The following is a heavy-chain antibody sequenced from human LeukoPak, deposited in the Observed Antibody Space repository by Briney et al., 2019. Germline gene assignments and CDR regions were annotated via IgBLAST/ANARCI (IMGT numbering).Heavy chain of an antibody. D-gene: IGHD3-22*01. Sequence: SETLSLTCAVSGGSISSGGYSWSWIRQPPGKGLEWIGYIYHSGSTYYNPSLKSRVTISVDRSKNQFSLKLSSVTAADTAVYYCARGDDSSGYYGPVHYFDYWGQGTLVTVSS. V-gene: IGHV4-30-2*01. CDR3: ARGDDSSGYYGPVHYFDY. CDR2: IYHSGST. J-gene: IGHJ4*02. CDR1: GGSISSGGYS.